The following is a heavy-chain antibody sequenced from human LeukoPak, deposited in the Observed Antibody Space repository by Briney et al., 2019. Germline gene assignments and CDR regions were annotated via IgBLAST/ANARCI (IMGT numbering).Heavy chain of an antibody. CDR1: GGSISSSSYY. J-gene: IGHJ5*02. V-gene: IGHV4-39*01. Sequence: PSETLSLTCTVSGGSISSSSYYWGWIRQPPGKGLEWIGSIYYSGSTYYNPSLKSRVTISVDTSKNQFSLKLSSVTAADTAVYYCARHDRNYDSSGYPTSGWFDPWGQGTLVTVSS. CDR3: ARHDRNYDSSGYPTSGWFDP. CDR2: IYYSGST. D-gene: IGHD3-22*01.